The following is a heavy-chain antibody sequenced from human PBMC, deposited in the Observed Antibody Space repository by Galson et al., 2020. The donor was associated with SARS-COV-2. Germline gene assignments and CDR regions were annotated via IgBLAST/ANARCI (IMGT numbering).Heavy chain of an antibody. D-gene: IGHD7-27*01. V-gene: IGHV3-7*05. J-gene: IGHJ4*02. CDR2: VKQDGSEK. Sequence: GGSLRLSCAASGFTFSRYWMTWVRQAPGKGLEWVANVKQDGSEKYYVDSVKGRFTISRDNAKNSLYLQMNSLRAEDTAVYYCGSAIRPNPDYWGQGTLVTVSS. CDR3: GSAIRPNPDY. CDR1: GFTFSRYW.